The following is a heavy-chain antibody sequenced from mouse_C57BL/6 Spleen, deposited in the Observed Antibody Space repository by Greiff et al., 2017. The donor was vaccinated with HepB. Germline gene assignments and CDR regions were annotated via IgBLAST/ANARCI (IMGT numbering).Heavy chain of an antibody. J-gene: IGHJ4*01. V-gene: IGHV1-80*01. Sequence: QVQLQQSGAELVKPGASVKISCKASGYAFSSYWMNWVKQRPGKGLEWIGQIYPGDGDTNYNGKFKGKATLTADKSSSTAYMQLSSLTSEDSAVYFCARSAFYYYGSSYENYYAMDYWGQGTSVTVSS. D-gene: IGHD1-1*01. CDR1: GYAFSSYW. CDR3: ARSAFYYYGSSYENYYAMDY. CDR2: IYPGDGDT.